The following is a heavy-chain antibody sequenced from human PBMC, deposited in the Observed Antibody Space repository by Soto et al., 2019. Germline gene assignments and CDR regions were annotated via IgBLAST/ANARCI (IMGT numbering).Heavy chain of an antibody. CDR3: AKNHREPWLGNFEY. J-gene: IGHJ4*02. CDR1: GFSFATHA. V-gene: IGHV3-23*01. D-gene: IGHD6-19*01. Sequence: GGSLRLSCTASGFSFATHAMHWVRQVPGKGLEWVSAINSGGSTYYTDSVTGRFTISRDISNNILYLQMNNLRAEDTALYYCAKNHREPWLGNFEYWGQGALVTVSS. CDR2: INSGGST.